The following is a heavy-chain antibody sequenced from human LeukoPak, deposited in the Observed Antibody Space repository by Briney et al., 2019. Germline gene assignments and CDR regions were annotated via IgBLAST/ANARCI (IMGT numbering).Heavy chain of an antibody. CDR1: GFTFSSYA. J-gene: IGHJ3*02. CDR2: ISGSGGST. CDR3: AKGPVGRLGLDAFDI. Sequence: SGGSLRLSCAASGFTFSSYAMSWVRQAPGKGLEWVSAISGSGGSTYYADSVKGRFTISRDNSKNTLYLQMNSLRAEDTAVYYCAKGPVGRLGLDAFDIWGQGTMVTVSS. D-gene: IGHD1-26*01. V-gene: IGHV3-23*01.